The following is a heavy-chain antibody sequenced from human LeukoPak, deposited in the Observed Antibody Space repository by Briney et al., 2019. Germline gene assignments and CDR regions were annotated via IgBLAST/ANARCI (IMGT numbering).Heavy chain of an antibody. CDR1: GFTFSSYA. CDR3: AKGLREYYGSGSYYNEYYFDY. CDR2: ISGSGGSP. Sequence: GGSLRLSCAASGFTFSSYAMSWVRQAPGKGLEWVSAISGSGGSPYYADSVKGRFTISRDNSKNTLYLQMNSLRAEDTAVYYCAKGLREYYGSGSYYNEYYFDYWGQGTLVTVSS. D-gene: IGHD3-10*01. J-gene: IGHJ4*02. V-gene: IGHV3-23*01.